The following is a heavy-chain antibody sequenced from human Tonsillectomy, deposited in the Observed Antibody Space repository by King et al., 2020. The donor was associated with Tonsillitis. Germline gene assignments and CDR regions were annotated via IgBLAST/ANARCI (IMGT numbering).Heavy chain of an antibody. J-gene: IGHJ6*02. Sequence: VQLVESGGGLVQPGRSLRVSCAASGFTFDNYAMHWVRQAPGKGLEWVSGISWNSGNIGYANSVKGRFTISRDNAKKSLYLQMNSLRAEDTALYYCAKDSGIVASFGMDVWGQGTTVTVSS. CDR3: AKDSGIVASFGMDV. V-gene: IGHV3-9*01. CDR1: GFTFDNYA. D-gene: IGHD3-22*01. CDR2: ISWNSGNI.